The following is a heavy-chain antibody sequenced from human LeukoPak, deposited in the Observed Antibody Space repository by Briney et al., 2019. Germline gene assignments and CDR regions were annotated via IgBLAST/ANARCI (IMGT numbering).Heavy chain of an antibody. CDR1: GFTFSSYG. D-gene: IGHD3-22*01. V-gene: IGHV3-30*18. CDR3: AKAYYYDSSGYAREGYFDY. CDR2: ISYDGSNK. Sequence: GRSLRLSCAASGFTFSSYGMHWVRQAPGKGLERVAVISYDGSNKYYADSVKGRFTISRDNSKNTLYLQMNSLRAEDTAVYYCAKAYYYDSSGYAREGYFDYWGQGTLVTVSS. J-gene: IGHJ4*02.